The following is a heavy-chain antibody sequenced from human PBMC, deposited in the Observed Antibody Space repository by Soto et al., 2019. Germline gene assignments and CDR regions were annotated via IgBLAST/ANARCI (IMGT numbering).Heavy chain of an antibody. CDR3: APHTLDTGMPSGY. CDR1: GYAFSSYG. D-gene: IGHD5-18*01. V-gene: IGHV1-18*01. CDR2: ISAYDGDR. Sequence: ASVKVSCKASGYAFSSYGISWVRQAPGQGPEWMGWISAYDGDRNYGQDFQGRLTMTTDTSTSTAYMELRSLRSDDTAVYYCAPHTLDTGMPSGYWGQGTLVTVSS. J-gene: IGHJ4*02.